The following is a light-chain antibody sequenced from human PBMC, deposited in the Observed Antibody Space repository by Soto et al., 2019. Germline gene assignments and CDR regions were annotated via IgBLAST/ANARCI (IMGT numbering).Light chain of an antibody. V-gene: IGLV1-40*01. CDR3: QSYDSSMTLV. CDR1: SSNIGAGYD. CDR2: DNS. J-gene: IGLJ2*01. Sequence: QSVLTQPPSVSGAPGQRVTISCTGSSSNIGAGYDVPWYQQLPGTAPKLLIYDNSNRPSGVPNRFSGSKSGTTASLPITGLQAEDEDDDYCQSYDSSMTLVFGGGTKLTVL.